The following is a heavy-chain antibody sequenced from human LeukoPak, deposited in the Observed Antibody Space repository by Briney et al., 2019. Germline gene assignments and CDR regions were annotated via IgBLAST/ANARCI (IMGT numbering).Heavy chain of an antibody. CDR2: INHSGST. CDR3: ARGTTYYYDSSGNHRGY. J-gene: IGHJ4*02. V-gene: IGHV4-34*01. CDR1: GGSFSGYY. D-gene: IGHD3-22*01. Sequence: SETLSLTCAVYGGSFSGYYWSWIRQPPGMGLEWIGEINHSGSTNYNPSLKSRVTISVDTSKNQFSLKLSSVTAADTAVYYCARGTTYYYDSSGNHRGYWGQGTLVTVSS.